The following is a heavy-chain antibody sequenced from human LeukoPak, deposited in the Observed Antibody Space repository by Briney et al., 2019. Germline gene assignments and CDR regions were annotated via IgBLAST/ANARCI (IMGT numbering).Heavy chain of an antibody. J-gene: IGHJ4*02. CDR3: ATEGWFGESYFDY. Sequence: ASVKVSCKASGYTFTGYYMHWVRQAPGKGLEWMGGFDPEDGETIYAQKFQGRVTMTEDTSTDTAYMELSSLRSEDTAVYYCATEGWFGESYFDYWGQGTLVTVSS. CDR2: FDPEDGET. D-gene: IGHD3-10*01. V-gene: IGHV1-24*01. CDR1: GYTFTGYY.